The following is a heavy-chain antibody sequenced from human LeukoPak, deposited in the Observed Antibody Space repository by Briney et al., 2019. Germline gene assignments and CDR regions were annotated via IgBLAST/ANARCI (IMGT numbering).Heavy chain of an antibody. Sequence: PGGSLRLSSAASGFSFSNYGMHWVRQAPGKGLEWVALIQSDGSKTYSADSVKGRFTISRDNPRNTLYLQMDRLRPEDTAVYYCAKRYCKSATCRSDMDAWGQGTTVTVS. V-gene: IGHV3-30*02. D-gene: IGHD2-15*01. CDR3: AKRYCKSATCRSDMDA. CDR2: IQSDGSKT. J-gene: IGHJ6*02. CDR1: GFSFSNYG.